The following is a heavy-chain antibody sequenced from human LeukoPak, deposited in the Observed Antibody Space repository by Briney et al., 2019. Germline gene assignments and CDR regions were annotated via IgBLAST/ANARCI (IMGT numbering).Heavy chain of an antibody. Sequence: PGGSLRLSCAPSAFSFSSYAMGWARQAAGGGLGWVLAISGIAGSTYYADSVRGPFTISRHNSQNTLYLQMNSLRAEDTAVYYCAKDDSSSWFSPFDYWGQGTLVTVSS. CDR1: AFSFSSYA. J-gene: IGHJ4*02. D-gene: IGHD6-13*01. CDR2: ISGIAGST. CDR3: AKDDSSSWFSPFDY. V-gene: IGHV3-23*01.